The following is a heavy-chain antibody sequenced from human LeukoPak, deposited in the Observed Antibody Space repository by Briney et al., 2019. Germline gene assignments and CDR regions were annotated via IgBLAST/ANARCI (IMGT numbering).Heavy chain of an antibody. D-gene: IGHD4-17*01. V-gene: IGHV3-23*01. CDR1: ELTFSTMP. CDR2: FVVGGGIT. Sequence: GGPLNFSVQALELTFSTMPRTWFAQPQGGGLKGASAFVVGGGITYYADSVKGRFTISRDNSKNTLYLQMNSLRAEDTAVYYCAKSAFDYGDYAPPYYYYYGMDVWGQGTTVTVSS. J-gene: IGHJ6*02. CDR3: AKSAFDYGDYAPPYYYYYGMDV.